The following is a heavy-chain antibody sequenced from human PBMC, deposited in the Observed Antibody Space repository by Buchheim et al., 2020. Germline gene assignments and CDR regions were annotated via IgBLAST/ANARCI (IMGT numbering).Heavy chain of an antibody. D-gene: IGHD3-3*01. V-gene: IGHV4-39*07. CDR1: GGSISSSSYY. J-gene: IGHJ5*02. CDR2: IYYSGST. CDR3: ARESRNYDFWSGSQNWFDP. Sequence: QLQLQESGPGLVKPSETLSLTCTVSGGSISSSSYYWGWIRQPPGKGLEWIGSIYYSGSTYYNPSLKSRVPISVDTSKNQFSLKLSSVTAADTAVYYCARESRNYDFWSGSQNWFDPWGQGTL.